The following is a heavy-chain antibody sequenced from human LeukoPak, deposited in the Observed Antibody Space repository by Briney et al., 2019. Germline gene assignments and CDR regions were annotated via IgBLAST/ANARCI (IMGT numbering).Heavy chain of an antibody. CDR3: ARSTIRVFDAFDI. CDR1: GGSISSGDYY. V-gene: IGHV4-30-4*02. D-gene: IGHD5-24*01. Sequence: SETLSLTCTVSGGSISSGDYYWSWIRQPPGKGLEWIGYIYYSGSTYYNPSLKSRVTKSVDTSKNQFSLKLSSVTAADTAVYYCARSTIRVFDAFDIWGKGTTVTVSS. J-gene: IGHJ3*02. CDR2: IYYSGST.